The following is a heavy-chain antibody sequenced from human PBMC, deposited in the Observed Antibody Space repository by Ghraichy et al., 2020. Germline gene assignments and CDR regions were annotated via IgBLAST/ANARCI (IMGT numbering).Heavy chain of an antibody. V-gene: IGHV4-59*08. Sequence: GSLSLTCTVSGGSISSYYWSWIRQPPGKGLEWIGYIYYSGSTNYNPSLKSRVTISVDTSKNQFSLKLSSVTAADTAVYYCARLMTSWFGEPTVHYYFDYWGQGTLVTVSS. CDR2: IYYSGST. CDR3: ARLMTSWFGEPTVHYYFDY. CDR1: GGSISSYY. J-gene: IGHJ4*02. D-gene: IGHD3-10*01.